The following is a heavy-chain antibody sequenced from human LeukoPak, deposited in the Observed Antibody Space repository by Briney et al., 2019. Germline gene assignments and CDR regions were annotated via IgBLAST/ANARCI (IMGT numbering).Heavy chain of an antibody. V-gene: IGHV4-38-2*02. J-gene: IGHJ6*03. Sequence: SETLSLTCTVSDYSISSGYYWGWIRQPPGKGLEWTGSIFQSGHTYYSPSLKSRVTISVDTSKNQFSLKLSSVTAADTAVYYCAGLRDTAMVRGYYYYMDVWGKGTTVTVSS. CDR3: AGLRDTAMVRGYYYYMDV. D-gene: IGHD5-18*01. CDR1: DYSISSGYY. CDR2: IFQSGHT.